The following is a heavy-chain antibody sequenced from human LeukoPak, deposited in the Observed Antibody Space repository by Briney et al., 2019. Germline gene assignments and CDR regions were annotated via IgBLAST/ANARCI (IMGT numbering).Heavy chain of an antibody. J-gene: IGHJ4*02. D-gene: IGHD5-18*01. V-gene: IGHV3-23*01. CDR1: GFTFSSYA. Sequence: GGSLRLSCADSGFTFSSYAMNWVRQAPGKGLEWVSTISGSGGSTYYADSVKGRFAISRDNSKNTLYLQMNSLRAEDTAVYYCAKAIQLWLIDYWGQGTLVTVSS. CDR3: AKAIQLWLIDY. CDR2: ISGSGGST.